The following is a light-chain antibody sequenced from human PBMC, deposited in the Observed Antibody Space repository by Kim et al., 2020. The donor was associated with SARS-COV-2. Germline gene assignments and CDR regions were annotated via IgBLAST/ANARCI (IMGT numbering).Light chain of an antibody. Sequence: EIVMTQSPVTLSVSPGERATLSCRASQSVTSNLAWYQQKPGQAPRLLIYGASIRATGIPDRFSGSGSGTEFTLTISSLQSEDFALYYCQQYNRWPPYIFGQGTKLEI. CDR3: QQYNRWPPYI. J-gene: IGKJ2*01. V-gene: IGKV3-15*01. CDR1: QSVTSN. CDR2: GAS.